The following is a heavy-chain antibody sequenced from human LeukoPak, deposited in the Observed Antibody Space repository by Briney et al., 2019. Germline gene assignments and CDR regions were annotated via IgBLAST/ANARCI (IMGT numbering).Heavy chain of an antibody. D-gene: IGHD3-3*01. V-gene: IGHV3-7*01. J-gene: IGHJ6*02. CDR1: GSTFSSYW. CDR3: GGPNPLLERPSAMDV. CDR2: IKQDGSEK. Sequence: GGSLRLSCAASGSTFSSYWMTWVRQAPGKGLEWVANIKQDGSEKYYVDSVKGRFTISRDNAKNSLYLQMNSLRAEDTAVYYCGGPNPLLERPSAMDVWGQGTTVTVSS.